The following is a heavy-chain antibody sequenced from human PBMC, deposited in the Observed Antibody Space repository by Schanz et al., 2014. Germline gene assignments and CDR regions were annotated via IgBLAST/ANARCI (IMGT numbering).Heavy chain of an antibody. Sequence: QVHLVQSGAEVKKPGASVKVSCKASGYNITSNDVTWVRQATGQGLEWMGWMNPNSGNTGYAQKFQGRVTMTRNTSISTAYMELSSLRSEDTAVYYCARLGTGMAVAGSVIDSCYYYMDVWGEGTTVTFSS. CDR1: GYNITSND. CDR3: ARLGTGMAVAGSVIDSCYYYMDV. J-gene: IGHJ6*03. V-gene: IGHV1-8*01. CDR2: MNPNSGNT. D-gene: IGHD6-19*01.